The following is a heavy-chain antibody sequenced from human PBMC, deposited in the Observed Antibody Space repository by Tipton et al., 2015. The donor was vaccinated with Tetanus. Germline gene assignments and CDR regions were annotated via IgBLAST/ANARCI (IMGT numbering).Heavy chain of an antibody. J-gene: IGHJ6*02. CDR3: ARHVHGFGALLTPAATHYYYGMDV. Sequence: TLSLTCTVSGGSISSYYWTWIRQPPGRGLEWIGYVHYSGSTYYKPSLKSRVTISVDTSKNQFSLKLSSVTAADTAVYYCARHVHGFGALLTPAATHYYYGMDVWGQGTTVTVSS. CDR1: GGSISSYY. V-gene: IGHV4-59*08. CDR2: VHYSGST. D-gene: IGHD2-2*01.